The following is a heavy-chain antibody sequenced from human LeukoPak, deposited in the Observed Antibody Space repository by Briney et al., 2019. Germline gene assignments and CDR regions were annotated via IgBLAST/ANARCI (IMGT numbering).Heavy chain of an antibody. CDR3: ASSIVATIYYYYGMDV. J-gene: IGHJ6*02. CDR2: IIPIFGTA. V-gene: IGHV1-69*13. Sequence: SVKVSFKASGGTFSIYAISWVRQAPGQGLEWMGGIIPIFGTANYAQKFQGRVTITADESTSTAYMELSSLRSEDTAVYYCASSIVATIYYYYGMDVWGQGTTVTVSS. CDR1: GGTFSIYA. D-gene: IGHD5-12*01.